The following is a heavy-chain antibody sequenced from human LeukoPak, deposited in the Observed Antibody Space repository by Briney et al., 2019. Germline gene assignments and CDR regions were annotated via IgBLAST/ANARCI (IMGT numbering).Heavy chain of an antibody. D-gene: IGHD2-2*01. CDR2: FDPEDGET. CDR3: ATVGYCSSTSCSDYYGVDV. CDR1: GYTLTELS. J-gene: IGHJ6*02. Sequence: GAPVKVSCKVSGYTLTELSMHWVRQAPGKGLEWMGGFDPEDGETIYAQKFQGRVTMTEDTSTDTAYMELSSLRSEDTAVYYCATVGYCSSTSCSDYYGVDVWGQGTTVTVSS. V-gene: IGHV1-24*01.